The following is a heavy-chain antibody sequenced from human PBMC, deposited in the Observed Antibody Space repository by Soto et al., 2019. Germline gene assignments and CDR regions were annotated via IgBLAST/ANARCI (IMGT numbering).Heavy chain of an antibody. Sequence: EVQLVESGGGLVQPGGSLRLSCAASGFTFTSYWMSWVRQAPGKGLEWVANIKQDGSEKYYVDSVKGRFTISRDNAKNPLCRQVNSLRAEDTAVYYCARGLREVDYWGQGTLVTVSS. J-gene: IGHJ4*02. CDR3: ARGLREVDY. CDR1: GFTFTSYW. V-gene: IGHV3-7*01. CDR2: IKQDGSEK.